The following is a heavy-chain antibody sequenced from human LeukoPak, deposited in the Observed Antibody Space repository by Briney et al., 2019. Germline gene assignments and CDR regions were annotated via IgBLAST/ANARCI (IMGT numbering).Heavy chain of an antibody. CDR2: ISYDGSNK. CDR3: AREGSFGEFHDAFDI. J-gene: IGHJ3*02. Sequence: GGSLRLSCAASGFTFSSYGMHWVRQAPGKGLEWVAVISYDGSNKYYADSVKGRFTISRDNSKNTLYLQMNSLRAEDTAVYYCAREGSFGEFHDAFDIWGQGTMVTVSS. CDR1: GFTFSSYG. V-gene: IGHV3-30*03. D-gene: IGHD3-10*01.